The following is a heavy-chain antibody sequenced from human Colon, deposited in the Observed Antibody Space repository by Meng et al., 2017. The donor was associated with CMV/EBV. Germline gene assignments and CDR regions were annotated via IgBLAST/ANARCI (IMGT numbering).Heavy chain of an antibody. CDR2: INPSGGST. CDR1: GYPFTSYY. Sequence: SGYPFTSYYMHWVRQAPGQGLEWMGIINPSGGSTSYAQKFQGRVTMTRDTSTSTVYMELSSLRSEDTAVYYCARVYCSSTSCSEYFQHWGQGTLVTVSS. CDR3: ARVYCSSTSCSEYFQH. V-gene: IGHV1-46*01. J-gene: IGHJ1*01. D-gene: IGHD2-2*01.